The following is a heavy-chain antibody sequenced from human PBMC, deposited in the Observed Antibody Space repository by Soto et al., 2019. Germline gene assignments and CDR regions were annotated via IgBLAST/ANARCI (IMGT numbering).Heavy chain of an antibody. CDR2: ISGSGDTI. Sequence: QVPLVQSGGGLVRPGGSLRLSCEASGFIFSDYYMAWIRQAPGKGLEWVSYISGSGDTIYYADSVKGRFTISRDSAKDSLYLQMNTLRDEATAIYYCARLGQFDFWGQGTVVTVSS. CDR3: ARLGQFDF. J-gene: IGHJ4*02. CDR1: GFIFSDYY. V-gene: IGHV3-11*01.